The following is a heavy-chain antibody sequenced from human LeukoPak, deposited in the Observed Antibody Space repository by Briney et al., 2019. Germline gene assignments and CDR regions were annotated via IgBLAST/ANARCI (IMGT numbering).Heavy chain of an antibody. D-gene: IGHD2-8*01. CDR1: GGSFSGYY. CDR3: AFTNGNYYLDY. CDR2: INHSGSI. Sequence: SETLSLTCAVYGGSFSGYYWSWIRQSPGKGLEWIGEINHSGSINYNPSLKSRVTVSVDSSRNQFSLILGSVTAADTAVYYCAFTNGNYYLDYWGQGTRVTVSS. J-gene: IGHJ4*02. V-gene: IGHV4-34*01.